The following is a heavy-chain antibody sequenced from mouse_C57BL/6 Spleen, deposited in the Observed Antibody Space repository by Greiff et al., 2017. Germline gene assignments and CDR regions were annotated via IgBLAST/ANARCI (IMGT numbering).Heavy chain of an antibody. CDR1: GYTFTTYP. Sequence: QVHVKQSGAELVKPGASVKMSCKASGYTFTTYPIEWMKQNHGKSLEWIGNFHPYNDDTKYNEKFKGKATLTVEKSSSTVYLELSRLTSDDSAVYYCARYGDYDGGFAYWGQGTLVTVSA. D-gene: IGHD2-4*01. V-gene: IGHV1-47*01. J-gene: IGHJ3*01. CDR3: ARYGDYDGGFAY. CDR2: FHPYNDDT.